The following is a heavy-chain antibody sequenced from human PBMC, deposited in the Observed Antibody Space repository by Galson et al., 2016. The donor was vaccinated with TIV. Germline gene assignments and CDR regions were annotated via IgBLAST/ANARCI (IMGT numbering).Heavy chain of an antibody. J-gene: IGHJ6*02. Sequence: GDTFTSYPFNWVRQAPGQGLEWMGGIIPLFGTANYAQKFQGRVTVTADESTSTVYLDLSSLRSEDTAVYYCAKDRNTALDTYHYYYGMDVWGQGTTVIVSS. CDR2: IIPLFGTA. CDR1: GDTFTSYP. D-gene: IGHD5-18*01. V-gene: IGHV1-69*01. CDR3: AKDRNTALDTYHYYYGMDV.